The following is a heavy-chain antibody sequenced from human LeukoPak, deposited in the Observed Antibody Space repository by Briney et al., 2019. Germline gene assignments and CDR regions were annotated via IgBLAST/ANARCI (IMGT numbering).Heavy chain of an antibody. D-gene: IGHD3-22*01. CDR2: ISSSSSYI. V-gene: IGHV3-21*01. J-gene: IGHJ4*02. CDR3: ARDRAPGYSYPLDY. CDR1: GFTFSSYS. Sequence: PGGSLRLSCAASGFTFSSYSMNWVRQAPGKGLEWVSSISSSSSYIYYADSVKGRFTISRDNAKNSLYPQTNSLRAEDTAVYYCARDRAPGYSYPLDYWGQGTLVTVSS.